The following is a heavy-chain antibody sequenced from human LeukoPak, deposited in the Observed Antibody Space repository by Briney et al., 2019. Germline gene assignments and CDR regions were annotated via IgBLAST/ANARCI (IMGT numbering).Heavy chain of an antibody. Sequence: ASVTVSCKASGYTFTSYGISWVRQAPGQGLEWMGWISAYNGNTNYAQKLQGRVTMTTDTSTSTAYMELRSLRSDDTAVYYCAYCSGGSCYGDWFDPWGQGTLVTVSS. CDR3: AYCSGGSCYGDWFDP. CDR2: ISAYNGNT. D-gene: IGHD2-15*01. CDR1: GYTFTSYG. J-gene: IGHJ5*02. V-gene: IGHV1-18*01.